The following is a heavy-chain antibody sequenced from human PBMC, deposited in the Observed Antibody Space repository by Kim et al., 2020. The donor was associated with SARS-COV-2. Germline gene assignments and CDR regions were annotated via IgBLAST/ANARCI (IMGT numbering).Heavy chain of an antibody. CDR1: GASLSGSVYY. CDR3: TIHISLVHFYMCVSWF. J-gene: IGHJ5*01. D-gene: IGHD3-3*02. CDR2: AFDSGPA. Sequence: SETLSLTCTASGASLSGSVYYWGWIRQPPGGRLEWLGSAFDSGPAYYNPSLKRRVTISLDTSQNRFSLQMTSVTAAHTALYYGTIHISLVHFYMCVSWF. V-gene: IGHV4-39*01.